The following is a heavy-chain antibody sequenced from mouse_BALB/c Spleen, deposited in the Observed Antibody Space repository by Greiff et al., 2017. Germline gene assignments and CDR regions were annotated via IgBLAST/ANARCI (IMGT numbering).Heavy chain of an antibody. CDR3: ARSSLITTGGYYAMDY. Sequence: VQLQQPGAELVKPGAPVKLSCKASGYTFTSYWMNWVKQRPGRGLEWIGRIDPSDSETHYNQKFKDKATLTVDKSSSTAYIQLSSLTSEDSAVYYCARSSLITTGGYYAMDYWGQGTSVTVSS. J-gene: IGHJ4*01. CDR2: IDPSDSET. V-gene: IGHV1-69*02. CDR1: GYTFTSYW. D-gene: IGHD1-2*01.